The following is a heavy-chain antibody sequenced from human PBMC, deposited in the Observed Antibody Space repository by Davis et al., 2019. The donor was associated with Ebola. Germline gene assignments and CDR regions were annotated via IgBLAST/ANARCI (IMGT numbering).Heavy chain of an antibody. CDR2: ISGSGGST. J-gene: IGHJ2*01. Sequence: GESLKISCAASGFTFSSYAMSWVRQAPGKGLEWVSAISGSGGSTYYADSVKGRFTISRDNSKNTLYLQMNSLRAEDTAVYYCAKLPTGEQLYFYWYFDLWGRGTLVTVSS. D-gene: IGHD6-13*01. V-gene: IGHV3-23*01. CDR1: GFTFSSYA. CDR3: AKLPTGEQLYFYWYFDL.